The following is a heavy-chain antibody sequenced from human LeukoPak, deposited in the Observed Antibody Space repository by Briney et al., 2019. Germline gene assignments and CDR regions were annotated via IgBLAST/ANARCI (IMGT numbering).Heavy chain of an antibody. CDR1: GYTFTCYY. V-gene: IGHV1-8*03. Sequence: ASVKVSCRASGYTFTCYYMHWVRQAPGQGLEWMGWMNPNSGNTGYAQKFQGRVTITRNTSISTAYMELSSLRSEDTAVYYCARSGPVVLRELTFYWYFDLWGRGTLVTVSS. D-gene: IGHD1-26*01. J-gene: IGHJ2*01. CDR3: ARSGPVVLRELTFYWYFDL. CDR2: MNPNSGNT.